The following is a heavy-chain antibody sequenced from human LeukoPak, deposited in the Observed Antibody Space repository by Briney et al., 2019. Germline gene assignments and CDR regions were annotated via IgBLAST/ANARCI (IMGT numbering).Heavy chain of an antibody. V-gene: IGHV4-39*07. D-gene: IGHD3-10*01. CDR1: GGSISSSNSY. Sequence: SETLSLTCTVSGGSISSSNSYWGWIRQPPGAGLEWIGYIYHSGSTYYNPSLKSRVTISVDRSKNQFSLKLSSVTAADTAVYYCARGGSAASYYYYMDVWGKGTTVTVSS. J-gene: IGHJ6*03. CDR3: ARGGSAASYYYYMDV. CDR2: IYHSGST.